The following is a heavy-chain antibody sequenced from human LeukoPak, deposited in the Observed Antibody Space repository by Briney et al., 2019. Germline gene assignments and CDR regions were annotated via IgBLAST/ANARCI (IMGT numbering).Heavy chain of an antibody. Sequence: GGSLRLSCAASGFTFSSYWMSWVRQAPGKGLEWVANIKQDGSEKYYVDSVKGRFIISRDNAKNSLYLRMNSLRAEDTAVYYCARDPYSGSYGDYYYYYMDVWGKGTTVTISS. D-gene: IGHD1-26*01. CDR1: GFTFSSYW. J-gene: IGHJ6*03. CDR2: IKQDGSEK. V-gene: IGHV3-7*01. CDR3: ARDPYSGSYGDYYYYYMDV.